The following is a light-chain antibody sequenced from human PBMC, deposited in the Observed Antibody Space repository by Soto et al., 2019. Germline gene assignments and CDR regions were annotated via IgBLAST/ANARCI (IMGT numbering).Light chain of an antibody. CDR2: AAS. CDR3: QKYDRAPAA. Sequence: DIQVTQSPYSLSASPGDRITITCRASQDIKKFLAWYQQKPGEVPHLLIYAASTLRPGVPSRFSGNASGTDLTLTIASLQPEDGATYFCQKYDRAPAAFGQGTKVDVK. V-gene: IGKV1-27*01. CDR1: QDIKKF. J-gene: IGKJ1*01.